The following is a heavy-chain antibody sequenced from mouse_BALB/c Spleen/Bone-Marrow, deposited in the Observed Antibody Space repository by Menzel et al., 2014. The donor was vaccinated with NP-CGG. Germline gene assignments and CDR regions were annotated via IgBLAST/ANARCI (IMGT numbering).Heavy chain of an antibody. D-gene: IGHD2-4*01. J-gene: IGHJ3*01. V-gene: IGHV5-9-3*01. CDR1: GFTFSSYA. Sequence: EVKLVESGGGLVKPGGSLKLSCAASGFTFSSYAMSWVRQTPEKRLGWVATISSGGSYTYYPDSVKGRFTISRDNAKNTLYLQMSSLRSEDTAMYYCARESYYDYDGRPWFAYWGQGTLVTVSA. CDR3: ARESYYDYDGRPWFAY. CDR2: ISSGGSYT.